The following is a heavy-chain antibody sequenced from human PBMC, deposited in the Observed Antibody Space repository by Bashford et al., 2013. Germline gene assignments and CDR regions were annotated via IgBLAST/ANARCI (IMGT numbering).Heavy chain of an antibody. CDR1: GDSISDSRIT. CDR2: LLYGST. D-gene: IGHD3-22*01. Sequence: TLSLTCTISGDSISDSRITGAGSASPPEGAGVDWQCLLYGSTHYNPSLKSRLTILVDTSKNQFSLNLDFVTAADTALYFCARNATRILAVTSGNTSPRSDVFDVWGQGTMVTVSS. CDR3: ARNATRILAVTSGNTSPRSDVFDV. V-gene: IGHV4-39*01. J-gene: IGHJ3*01.